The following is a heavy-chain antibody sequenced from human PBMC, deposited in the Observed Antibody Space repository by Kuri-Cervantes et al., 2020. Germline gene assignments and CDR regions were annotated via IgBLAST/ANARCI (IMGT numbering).Heavy chain of an antibody. J-gene: IGHJ6*02. CDR1: GFTFSSYG. CDR2: IWYDGSNK. V-gene: IGHV3-33*01. Sequence: GESLKISCAASGFTFSSYGMHWVRQAPGKGLEWVAVIWYDGSNKYYADSVKGRFTISRDNAKNSLYLQMNSLRAEDTAVYYCARDNHYYYYYYGMDVWGQGTTVTVSS. CDR3: ARDNHYYYYYYGMDV.